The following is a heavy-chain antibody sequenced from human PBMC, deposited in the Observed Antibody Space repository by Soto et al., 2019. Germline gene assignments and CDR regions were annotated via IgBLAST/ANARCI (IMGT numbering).Heavy chain of an antibody. CDR3: ARSGIAVAKYYFDY. CDR1: GFTFSSYA. Sequence: GGSLRLSCAASGFTFSSYAMSWVRQAPGKGLEWVSAISGSGGSTYYAASVKGRFTISSDNSKNTLYLQMNSLRAEDTAVYYCARSGIAVAKYYFDYWGQGTLVTVSS. J-gene: IGHJ4*02. CDR2: ISGSGGST. V-gene: IGHV3-23*01. D-gene: IGHD6-19*01.